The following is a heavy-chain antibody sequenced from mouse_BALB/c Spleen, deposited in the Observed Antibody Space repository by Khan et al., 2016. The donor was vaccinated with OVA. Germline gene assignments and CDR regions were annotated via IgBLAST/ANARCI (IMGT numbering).Heavy chain of an antibody. Sequence: QVQLQQPGSVLVKPGASVKISCKAFGFTFTDYYTTWVKQKSGQGLEWIGWIYPGSGNTKYNEKFKGMAIYTVDTSSSIAYMQPSSLTLADTAFYFCAERGNYGNSLFDYWGQGTTLTVSS. CDR1: GFTFTDYY. J-gene: IGHJ2*01. D-gene: IGHD1-1*01. CDR3: AERGNYGNSLFDY. V-gene: IGHV1-84*02. CDR2: IYPGSGNT.